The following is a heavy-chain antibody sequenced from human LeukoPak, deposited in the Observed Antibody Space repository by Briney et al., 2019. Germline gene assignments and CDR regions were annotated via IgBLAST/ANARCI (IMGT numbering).Heavy chain of an antibody. CDR1: GGTFSSYA. D-gene: IGHD5-18*01. Sequence: ASVKVSCEASGGTFSSYAISWVRQAPGQGLEWIGGIIPIFGTANYAQRFQGRVTITADKSTSTAYMELSSLRSEDTAVYYCARESRYSYGESFFDYWGQGTLVTVSS. CDR2: IIPIFGTA. V-gene: IGHV1-69*06. J-gene: IGHJ4*02. CDR3: ARESRYSYGESFFDY.